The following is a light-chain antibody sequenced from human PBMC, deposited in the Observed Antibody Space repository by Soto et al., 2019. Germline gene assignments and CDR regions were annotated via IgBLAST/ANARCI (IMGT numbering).Light chain of an antibody. V-gene: IGLV1-40*01. Sequence: QSVLTQPPSVSGAPGQRVTISCTGSSSNIGAGYDVHWYQQLPGTAPKLLIHGNSNRPSGVPDRFSGSKFGTSASLAITGLQAEDEADYYCQSYDSSLREVFGTGTKVTVL. CDR1: SSNIGAGYD. CDR3: QSYDSSLREV. J-gene: IGLJ1*01. CDR2: GNS.